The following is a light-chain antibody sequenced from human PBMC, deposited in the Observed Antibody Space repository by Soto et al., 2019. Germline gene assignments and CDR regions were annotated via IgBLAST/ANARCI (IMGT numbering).Light chain of an antibody. J-gene: IGKJ4*01. CDR1: QSVSSSY. CDR3: QHYRTS. V-gene: IGKV3-20*01. Sequence: EIVLTQSPGTLSLSPGERAILACRASQSVSSSYLAWYQQKPGQAPRQLIYGASSRATGIPDRFSGSGSGTDFTLTITRLEPEDFAVYYCQHYRTSFGGGTNVEIK. CDR2: GAS.